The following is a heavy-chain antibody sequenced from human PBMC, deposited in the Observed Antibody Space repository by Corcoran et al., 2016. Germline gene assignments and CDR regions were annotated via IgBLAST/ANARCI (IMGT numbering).Heavy chain of an antibody. CDR1: GFTFSNAG. D-gene: IGHD4-17*01. J-gene: IGHJ4*02. Sequence: EVQLVESGGGLVKPGGSLRLSCAASGFTFSNAGMSWVRQAPGKGLEWVGRIKSKTDGGTTDYAAPVKGRFTISRDDSKNTLYLQMNSLKTEDTAVYYCTTGPDYGDFDYWGQGTLVTVSS. CDR3: TTGPDYGDFDY. V-gene: IGHV3-15*01. CDR2: IKSKTDGGTT.